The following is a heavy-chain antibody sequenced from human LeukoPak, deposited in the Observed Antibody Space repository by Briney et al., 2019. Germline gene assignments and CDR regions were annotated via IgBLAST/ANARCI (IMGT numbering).Heavy chain of an antibody. Sequence: PGRSLRLSCAASGFTFSSYGMHWVRQAPGKGLEWVAVIWYDGSNKYYADSVKGRFTISRDNSKNTLYLQMNSLRAEDTAVYYCAREGGYDCSSTSCYPDYWGQGTLVTVSS. V-gene: IGHV3-33*01. CDR1: GFTFSSYG. CDR3: AREGGYDCSSTSCYPDY. J-gene: IGHJ4*02. CDR2: IWYDGSNK. D-gene: IGHD2-2*01.